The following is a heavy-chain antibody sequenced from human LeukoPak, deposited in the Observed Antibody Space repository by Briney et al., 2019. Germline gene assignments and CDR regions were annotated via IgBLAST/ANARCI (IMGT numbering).Heavy chain of an antibody. J-gene: IGHJ5*02. Sequence: ASVKVSCTASGYTFTSYGISWVRQAPGQGLEWMGWISAYNGNTNYAQKLQGRVTMTTDTSTSTAYMELRSLRSDDTAVYYCARAVVPPYCSSTSCSNWFDPWGQGTLVTVSS. V-gene: IGHV1-18*01. CDR2: ISAYNGNT. D-gene: IGHD2-2*01. CDR1: GYTFTSYG. CDR3: ARAVVPPYCSSTSCSNWFDP.